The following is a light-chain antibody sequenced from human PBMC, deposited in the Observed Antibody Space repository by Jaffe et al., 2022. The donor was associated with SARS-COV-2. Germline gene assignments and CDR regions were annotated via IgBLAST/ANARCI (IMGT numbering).Light chain of an antibody. J-gene: IGKJ2*01. CDR1: QSISDW. CDR2: RAS. CDR3: QQYNSYSPYT. Sequence: DIQMTQSPSTLSASVGDRVTITCRASQSISDWLAWYQQKPGKAPKLLIYRASTLESGVPSRFSGSGSGTEFTLTITSLQPDDFASYYCQQYNSYSPYTFGQGTNLEIK. V-gene: IGKV1-5*03.